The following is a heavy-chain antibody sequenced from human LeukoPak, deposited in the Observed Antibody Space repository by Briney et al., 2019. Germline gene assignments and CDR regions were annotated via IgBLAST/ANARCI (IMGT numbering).Heavy chain of an antibody. J-gene: IGHJ4*02. Sequence: SVNVSCKASGGTFSSYAISWVRPAPGQGLEWMGGIIPIFGTANYAQKFQGRVTITADESTSTAYMELSSLRSEDTAVYYCARGDSSSWYVESGSYWGQGTLVTVSS. CDR1: GGTFSSYA. CDR2: IIPIFGTA. D-gene: IGHD6-13*01. V-gene: IGHV1-69*13. CDR3: ARGDSSSWYVESGSY.